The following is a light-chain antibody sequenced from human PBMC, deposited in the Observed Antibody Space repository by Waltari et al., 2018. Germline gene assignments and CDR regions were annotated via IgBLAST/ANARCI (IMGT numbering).Light chain of an antibody. Sequence: SSELTQEPAVSMALGQTVRITCQGTSLRSEYASWYQQKPGQAPIFVIYDKANRPSGIPDRFSGSRSGDTASLTITGAQAEDEADYYCCSRDTSGKHYVFGAGTKVTVL. CDR2: DKA. CDR1: SLRSEY. V-gene: IGLV3-19*01. CDR3: CSRDTSGKHYV. J-gene: IGLJ1*01.